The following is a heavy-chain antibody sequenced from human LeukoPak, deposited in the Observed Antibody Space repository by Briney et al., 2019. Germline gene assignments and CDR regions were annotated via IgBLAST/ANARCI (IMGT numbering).Heavy chain of an antibody. CDR2: ISYDGSNA. CDR3: AKDGGIATVPILNYGMDV. Sequence: GGSLRLSCAASGFTFSSYGMHWVRQAPGKGLEWVAVISYDGSNAYYADSVKGRFTISRDNSKDTLYLQMNSLRAEDTAVYYCAKDGGIATVPILNYGMDVWGQGTTVTVSS. V-gene: IGHV3-30*18. CDR1: GFTFSSYG. J-gene: IGHJ6*02. D-gene: IGHD4-17*01.